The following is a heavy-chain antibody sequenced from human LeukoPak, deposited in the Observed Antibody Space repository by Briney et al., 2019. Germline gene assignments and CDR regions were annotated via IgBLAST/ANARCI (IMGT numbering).Heavy chain of an antibody. Sequence: ASVKVSCKASGYTFSDFYIHWVRQAPGQGLEYVGWITPKSGDTYSPQRYQGRVTMTRDASISTAYMELSSLRSDDTAVYFCARVRLADERAWAYWGQGTLVTVSS. V-gene: IGHV1-2*02. J-gene: IGHJ4*02. CDR1: GYTFSDFY. CDR3: ARVRLADERAWAY. D-gene: IGHD3-3*02. CDR2: ITPKSGDT.